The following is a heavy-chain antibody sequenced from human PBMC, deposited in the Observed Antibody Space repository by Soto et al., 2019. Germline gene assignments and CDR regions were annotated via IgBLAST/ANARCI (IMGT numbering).Heavy chain of an antibody. CDR1: GGSISSSSYY. J-gene: IGHJ5*02. CDR3: ARHRAGIVVPRPQNWFDP. Sequence: PSETLSLTCTVSGGSISSSSYYWGWIRQPPGKGLEWIGSIYYSGSTYYNPSLKSRVTISVDTSKNQFSLKLSSVTAADTAVYYCARHRAGIVVPRPQNWFDPWGQGTLVTAPQ. CDR2: IYYSGST. D-gene: IGHD2-15*01. V-gene: IGHV4-39*01.